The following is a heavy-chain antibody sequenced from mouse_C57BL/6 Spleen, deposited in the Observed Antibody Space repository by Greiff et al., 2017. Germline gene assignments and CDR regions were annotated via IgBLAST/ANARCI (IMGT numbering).Heavy chain of an antibody. CDR2: IDPSDSYT. Sequence: VQLQQPGAELVRPGTSVKLSCKASGYTFTSYWMHWVKQRPGQGLEWIGVIDPSDSYTNYNQKFKGKATLTVDTSSSTAYMQLSSLTSEDSAVYYCARRSTGSYFGYWGQGTTLTVAS. V-gene: IGHV1-59*01. J-gene: IGHJ2*01. CDR3: ARRSTGSYFGY. CDR1: GYTFTSYW. D-gene: IGHD4-1*02.